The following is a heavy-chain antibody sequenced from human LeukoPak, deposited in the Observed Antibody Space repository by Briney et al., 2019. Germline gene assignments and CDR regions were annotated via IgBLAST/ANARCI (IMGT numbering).Heavy chain of an antibody. J-gene: IGHJ4*02. V-gene: IGHV3-23*01. CDR1: GFTLSSYA. Sequence: GGSLRLSCAASGFTLSSYATTWVRQAPGKGLEWVSAISGSGTDTYYADSVKGRFTISRDTSKNTVYLQMNSLRDEDTAVYYCAKYRTYYYDSSGHDWGQGTLVTVSS. D-gene: IGHD3-22*01. CDR3: AKYRTYYYDSSGHD. CDR2: ISGSGTDT.